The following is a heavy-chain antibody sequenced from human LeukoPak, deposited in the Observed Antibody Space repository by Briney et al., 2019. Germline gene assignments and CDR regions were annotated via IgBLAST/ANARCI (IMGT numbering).Heavy chain of an antibody. Sequence: SETLSLTCTVSGGSISSSSYYWGWIRQPPGKGLEWIGSISYSGSTYYNPSLKSRVTISVDTSKKQFSLKLSSVTAADTAVYYCARGYCSGGSCYSYYYYSYMDVWGKGTTVTVSS. CDR2: ISYSGST. J-gene: IGHJ6*03. CDR3: ARGYCSGGSCYSYYYYSYMDV. CDR1: GGSISSSSYY. V-gene: IGHV4-39*07. D-gene: IGHD2-15*01.